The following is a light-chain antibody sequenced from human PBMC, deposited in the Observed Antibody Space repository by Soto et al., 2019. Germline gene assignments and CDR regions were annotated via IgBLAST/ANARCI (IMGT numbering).Light chain of an antibody. CDR1: QRVSNNY. CDR3: QQYGSSGT. J-gene: IGKJ1*01. V-gene: IGKV3-20*01. Sequence: EGALKQYKRTLSLSPGERATLSCRASQRVSNNYLAWYQQKPGQAPRLLIYGASNRATGIPDRFSGSGPGTDFTLTISRLEPEDFAVYYCQQYGSSGTFGQRT. CDR2: GAS.